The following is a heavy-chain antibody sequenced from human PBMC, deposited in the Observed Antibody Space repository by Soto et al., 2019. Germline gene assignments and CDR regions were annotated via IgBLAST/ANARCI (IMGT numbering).Heavy chain of an antibody. V-gene: IGHV4-34*01. CDR3: ARRSGRRSSWYLSNWFDP. Sequence: QVQLQQWGAGLLKPSETLSLTCAVYGGSFSGYYWSWIRQPPGKGLEWIGEINHSGSTNYNPSLKSRVTISVDTSKNQFSLKLSSVTAADTAVYYCARRSGRRSSWYLSNWFDPWGQGTLVTVSS. CDR2: INHSGST. J-gene: IGHJ5*02. CDR1: GGSFSGYY. D-gene: IGHD6-13*01.